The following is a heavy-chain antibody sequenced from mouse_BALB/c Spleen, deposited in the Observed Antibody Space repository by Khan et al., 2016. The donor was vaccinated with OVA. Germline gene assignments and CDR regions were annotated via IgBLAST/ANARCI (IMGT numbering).Heavy chain of an antibody. Sequence: QVQLQQSGAELARPGASVKLSCKASGYTFTDYNITWVRQRTGQALEWIGEIYPESNNNYRNAKLKGNDTLTENKANSTAYMQPSSLTSEDSAVYCGKREGGGWFAYWGQGTLVTVSA. CDR1: GYTFTDYN. J-gene: IGHJ3*01. CDR2: IYPESNNN. V-gene: IGHV1-77*01. CDR3: KREGGGWFAY.